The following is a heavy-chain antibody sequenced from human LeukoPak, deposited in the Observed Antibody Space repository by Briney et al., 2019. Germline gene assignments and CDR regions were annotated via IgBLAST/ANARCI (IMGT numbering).Heavy chain of an antibody. J-gene: IGHJ4*02. CDR3: ARSTFGGVIGMGY. D-gene: IGHD3-16*02. CDR2: ISDDGSKT. CDR1: GFTFSSYG. V-gene: IGHV3-30*03. Sequence: GGSLRLSCAASGFTFSSYGLHWVRQAPGKGLEWVAVISDDGSKTYYADSVKGQFTISRDNSKNTLYLQMNNLRAEDTAVYYCARSTFGGVIGMGYWGQGTLVTVSS.